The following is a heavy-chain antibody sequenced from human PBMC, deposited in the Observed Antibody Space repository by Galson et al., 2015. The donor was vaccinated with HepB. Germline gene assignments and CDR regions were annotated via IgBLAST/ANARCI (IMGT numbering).Heavy chain of an antibody. D-gene: IGHD4-23*01. Sequence: SLRLSCAASGFTFSSYAMHWVRQAPGKGLEWVAVISYDGSNKYYADSVKGRFTISRDNSKNTLYLQMNSLRAEDTAVYYCARSDYGGPSGYWYYGMDVWGQGTTVTVSS. CDR3: ARSDYGGPSGYWYYGMDV. J-gene: IGHJ6*02. V-gene: IGHV3-30-3*01. CDR1: GFTFSSYA. CDR2: ISYDGSNK.